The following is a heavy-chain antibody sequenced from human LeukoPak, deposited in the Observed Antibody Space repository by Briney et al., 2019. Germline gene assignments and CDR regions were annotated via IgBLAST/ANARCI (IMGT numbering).Heavy chain of an antibody. D-gene: IGHD3-22*01. CDR2: IYHTGGT. V-gene: IGHV4-38-2*02. J-gene: IGHJ4*02. CDR1: GYSISSSYY. CDR3: ARDGPTYYYDNSGYYFAY. Sequence: PSETLSLTCGVSGYSISSSYYWGWLRQPPGKGLEWIGSIYHTGGTYYNPSLKSRVTISIDTSKNQFSLKLSSVTAADTAVYYCARDGPTYYYDNSGYYFAYWGQGTLVSVSS.